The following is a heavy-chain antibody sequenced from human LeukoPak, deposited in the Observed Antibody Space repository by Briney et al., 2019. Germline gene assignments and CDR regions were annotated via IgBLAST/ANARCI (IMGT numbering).Heavy chain of an antibody. Sequence: SETLSLTCTVSGGSISSYYWSWIRQPPGKGLEWIGYIYYSGSTNYNPSLKSRVTISIDTSKNQFSLKLSSVTAADTAVYYCARRGYSYGSGGIDVWGQGTTVTVSS. CDR3: ARRGYSYGSGGIDV. J-gene: IGHJ6*02. CDR2: IYYSGST. CDR1: GGSISSYY. V-gene: IGHV4-59*01. D-gene: IGHD5-18*01.